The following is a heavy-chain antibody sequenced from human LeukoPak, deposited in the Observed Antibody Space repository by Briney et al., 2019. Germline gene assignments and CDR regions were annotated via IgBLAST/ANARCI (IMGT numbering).Heavy chain of an antibody. V-gene: IGHV1-69*06. CDR2: IIPIFGTA. CDR1: GGTFSSYA. J-gene: IGHJ6*03. D-gene: IGHD3-3*01. Sequence: GASVKVSCKASGGTFSSYAISWVRQAPGQGLEWMGGIIPIFGTANYAQKFQGRVTITADKSTSTAYMELSSLRSEDTAVYYCARAVPFGVVPMDYYYYYYMDVWGKGTTVTVSS. CDR3: ARAVPFGVVPMDYYYYYYMDV.